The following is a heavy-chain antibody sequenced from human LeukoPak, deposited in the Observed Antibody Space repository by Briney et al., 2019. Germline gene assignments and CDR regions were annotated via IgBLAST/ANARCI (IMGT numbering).Heavy chain of an antibody. J-gene: IGHJ4*02. CDR1: GFTFSSYA. D-gene: IGHD3-22*01. CDR3: AKDRYYDSRRAYDY. V-gene: IGHV3-23*01. Sequence: GGSLRLSCAASGFTFSSYAMSWVRQAPGKGPEWVSSLSGGGGDTYYADSVNGRFTISRDNSKKTLYLQMNSLRAEDTAVYYCAKDRYYDSRRAYDYWGQGTLVTVSS. CDR2: LSGGGGDT.